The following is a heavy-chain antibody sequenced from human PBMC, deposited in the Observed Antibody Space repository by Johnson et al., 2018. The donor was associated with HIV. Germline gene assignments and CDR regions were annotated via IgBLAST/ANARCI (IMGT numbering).Heavy chain of an antibody. D-gene: IGHD6-6*01. V-gene: IGHV3-11*04. CDR3: AREISSRSAFDI. CDR2: ISSSGSTI. J-gene: IGHJ3*02. CDR1: GFTFSNAW. Sequence: QVQLVESGGGLVKPGGSLRLSCAASGFTFSNAWMSWVRQAPGKGLEWVSYISSSGSTIYYADSVKGRFTISRDNAKNSLYLQMNSLRAEDTAVYYCAREISSRSAFDIWGQGTMVTVSS.